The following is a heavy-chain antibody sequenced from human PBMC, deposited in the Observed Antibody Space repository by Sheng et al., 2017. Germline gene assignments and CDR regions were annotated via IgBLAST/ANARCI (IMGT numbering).Heavy chain of an antibody. D-gene: IGHD5-12*01. Sequence: EVQVVESGGGLVKPGGSLRLSCAASGFTFSTFAMNWVRQAPGKALEWVACISGSSSYIFYADSVKGRFTISRDNANNSLYLQMNSLRGEDTAVYYCARVGDGYNWLPTTTYDVW. J-gene: IGHJ6*01. CDR3: ARVGDGYNWLPTTTYDV. CDR2: ISGSSSYI. V-gene: IGHV3-21*02. CDR1: GFTFSTFA.